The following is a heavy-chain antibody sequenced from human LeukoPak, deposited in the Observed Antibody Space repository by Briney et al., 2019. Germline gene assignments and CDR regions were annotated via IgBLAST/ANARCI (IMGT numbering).Heavy chain of an antibody. CDR2: ITTSSSYI. CDR1: GFSFRTYG. D-gene: IGHD5-18*01. Sequence: GGSLRLSCAASGFSFRTYGMHWVRQAPGKGLEWVSSITTSSSYIYYADSVKGRFTISRDNAKNSLYLQMNSLRAEDTAVYYCARDLGGYSYGSHFDYWGQGTLVTVSS. J-gene: IGHJ4*02. CDR3: ARDLGGYSYGSHFDY. V-gene: IGHV3-21*01.